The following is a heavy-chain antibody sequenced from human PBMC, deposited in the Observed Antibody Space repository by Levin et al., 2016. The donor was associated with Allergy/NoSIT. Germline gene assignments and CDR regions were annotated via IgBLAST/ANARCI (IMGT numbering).Heavy chain of an antibody. V-gene: IGHV4-4*08. CDR3: ARENLDDNYNYFDS. Sequence: SETLSLTCTVSGDSINNFYWSWIRQPPGKGLEWLGYVYPNRNTDYNSSLKSRLTMSVDTSKNQFSLRLTSVTAADTAVYYCARENLDDNYNYFDSWGQGTLVTVSS. D-gene: IGHD3-10*01. CDR2: VYPNRNT. J-gene: IGHJ4*02. CDR1: GDSINNFY.